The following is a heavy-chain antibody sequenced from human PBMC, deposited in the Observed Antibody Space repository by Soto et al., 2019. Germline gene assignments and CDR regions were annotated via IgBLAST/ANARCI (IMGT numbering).Heavy chain of an antibody. V-gene: IGHV3-30*18. CDR3: AKGPTIFGVVLSYSFYYGLDV. J-gene: IGHJ6*02. Sequence: GGSLRLSCAASGFTFSGYGMHWVRQAPGKGLEWVAVISNDGSNKYYGDSVKGRFTISRDNSKNTRYLQMNSLRAEDTAVYHCAKGPTIFGVVLSYSFYYGLDVWGHGTTVTVSS. D-gene: IGHD3-3*01. CDR2: ISNDGSNK. CDR1: GFTFSGYG.